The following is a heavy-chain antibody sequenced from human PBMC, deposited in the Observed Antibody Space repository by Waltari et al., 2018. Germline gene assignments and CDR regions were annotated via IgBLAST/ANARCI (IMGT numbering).Heavy chain of an antibody. D-gene: IGHD3-3*01. CDR1: GFTFRSYA. CDR2: ISYDGSNK. Sequence: QVQLVESGGGVVQPGRSLRLSCAASGFTFRSYAMHWVRQAPGKGLEWVAFISYDGSNKDYADSVKGRFTISRDNSKNTLYLQMNSLRAEDTAVYYCARVLDYDFWSGYYTGLDYWGQGTLVTVSS. V-gene: IGHV3-30-3*01. CDR3: ARVLDYDFWSGYYTGLDY. J-gene: IGHJ4*02.